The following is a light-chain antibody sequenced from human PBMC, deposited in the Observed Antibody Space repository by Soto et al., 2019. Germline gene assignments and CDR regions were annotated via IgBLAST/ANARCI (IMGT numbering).Light chain of an antibody. CDR1: QSVSIY. V-gene: IGKV3-11*01. CDR3: QQRISWPPT. CDR2: DAS. J-gene: IGKJ5*01. Sequence: EIVLTQSPATLSLSPGERATVSCRASQSVSIYLAWYQQKHGQAPRLLIYDASNRATGIPARFSGSGSGADFTLTISSLEPEDFAFYYCQQRISWPPTFGQGTRLEIK.